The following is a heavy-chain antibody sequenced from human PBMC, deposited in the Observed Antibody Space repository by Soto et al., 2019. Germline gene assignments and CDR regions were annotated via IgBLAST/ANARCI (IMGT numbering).Heavy chain of an antibody. CDR1: DGSISGYY. D-gene: IGHD6-13*01. Sequence: PSETLSLTCTVSDGSISGYYWSWIRQPPGKGLEWIGYIFYSGITSYNPSLKSRVTISVDTSKNQFSLNLSSVTAADTAVYYCARAGWSNSWYFDYWGQGSRVTVS. CDR2: IFYSGIT. V-gene: IGHV4-59*01. J-gene: IGHJ4*02. CDR3: ARAGWSNSWYFDY.